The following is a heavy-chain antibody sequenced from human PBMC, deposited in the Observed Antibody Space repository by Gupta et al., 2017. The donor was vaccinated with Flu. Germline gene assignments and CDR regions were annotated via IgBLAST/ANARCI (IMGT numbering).Heavy chain of an antibody. D-gene: IGHD6-6*01. CDR1: GFTFSSYW. Sequence: EVQLVESGGGLVQPGGSLRLSCAASGFTFSSYWMSWVRQAPGKGLEWVANIKQDGSEKYYVDSVKGRFTISRDNAKNSLYLQMNSLRAEDTAVYYCASVSSSYPHGFDYWGQGTLVTVSS. J-gene: IGHJ4*02. CDR3: ASVSSSYPHGFDY. V-gene: IGHV3-7*01. CDR2: IKQDGSEK.